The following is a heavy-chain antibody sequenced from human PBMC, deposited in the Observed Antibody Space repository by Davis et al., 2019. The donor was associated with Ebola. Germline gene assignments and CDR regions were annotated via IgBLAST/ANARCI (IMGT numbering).Heavy chain of an antibody. V-gene: IGHV1-69*13. D-gene: IGHD3-22*01. J-gene: IGHJ4*02. Sequence: SVKVSCKASGGTFRSYAISWVRQAAGQGLDWMGGIIPVFGIPKYAQKFQGRVKITADESTSTAYMELSSLRSEETAMYYCARNRYSDGSGYFFEQSHWGQGTLVTVSS. CDR3: ARNRYSDGSGYFFEQSH. CDR2: IIPVFGIP. CDR1: GGTFRSYA.